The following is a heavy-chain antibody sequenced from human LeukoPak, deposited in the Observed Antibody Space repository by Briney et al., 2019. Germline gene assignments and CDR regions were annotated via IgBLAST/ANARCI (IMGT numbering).Heavy chain of an antibody. CDR3: ARDTGYSSSWYEGHAFDI. Sequence: PSETLSLTCTVSGGSISSGSYYWSWIRQPAGKGLEWIGRIYTSGSTNYNPSLKSRVTISVDTSKNQFSLKLSSVTAADTAVYYCARDTGYSSSWYEGHAFDIWGQGSMVTVSS. V-gene: IGHV4-61*02. CDR1: GGSISSGSYY. CDR2: IYTSGST. J-gene: IGHJ3*02. D-gene: IGHD6-13*01.